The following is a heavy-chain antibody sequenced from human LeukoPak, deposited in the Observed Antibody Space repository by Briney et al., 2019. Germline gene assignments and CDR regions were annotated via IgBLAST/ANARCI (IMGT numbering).Heavy chain of an antibody. CDR3: ARDEYYYDSSGYYSLFDY. D-gene: IGHD3-22*01. Sequence: SETLSLTCTVSGGSISSGNYYWSWIRQPAGKGLEWIGRIYTSGSTNYNPSLKSRVPMSLDTSKNQFSLKLSSVTAADTAVYFCARDEYYYDSSGYYSLFDYWGQGTLVTVSS. CDR1: GGSISSGNYY. CDR2: IYTSGST. J-gene: IGHJ4*02. V-gene: IGHV4-61*02.